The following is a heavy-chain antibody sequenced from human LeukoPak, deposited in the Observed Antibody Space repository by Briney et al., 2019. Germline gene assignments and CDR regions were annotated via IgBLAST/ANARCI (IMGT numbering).Heavy chain of an antibody. CDR2: IYYSGST. Sequence: HPSETLSLTCAVSGVSISSSNWWSWVRQPPGKGLEWIGEIYYSGSTNYNPSLKSRVTISVDKSKNQFSLKLSSVTAADTAVYYCARVFGTGYCSGGSCAFDIWGQGTMVTVSS. J-gene: IGHJ3*02. D-gene: IGHD2-15*01. CDR3: ARVFGTGYCSGGSCAFDI. V-gene: IGHV4-4*02. CDR1: GVSISSSNW.